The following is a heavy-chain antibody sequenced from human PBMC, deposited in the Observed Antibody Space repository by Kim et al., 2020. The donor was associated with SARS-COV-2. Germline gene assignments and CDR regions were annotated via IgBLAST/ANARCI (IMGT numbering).Heavy chain of an antibody. CDR2: ISYDGSNT. CDR1: GFTFNTYG. D-gene: IGHD1-26*01. Sequence: GGSLRLSCAASGFTFNTYGMHWVRQAPGKGLEWVSVISYDGSNTYYAASVEGRYTISRDNTKTTPYLQMNSLRIEDTAVYYCAKSFSGGYFGYDYWGQGTLVTVSS. J-gene: IGHJ4*02. V-gene: IGHV3-30*18. CDR3: AKSFSGGYFGYDY.